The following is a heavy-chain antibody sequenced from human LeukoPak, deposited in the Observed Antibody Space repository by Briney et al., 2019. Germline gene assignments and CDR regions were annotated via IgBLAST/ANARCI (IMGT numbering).Heavy chain of an antibody. Sequence: GGSLRLSCAASGFTFSSYAIYWVRQPPGKGLEWVSGISGSGGDTYFPASVKGRFTISRDNSKNAVFLQVESLRAEDTAVYYCAKTTAGYSSGRYPGWPVDYWGQGTLVTVSS. CDR3: AKTTAGYSSGRYPGWPVDY. CDR2: ISGSGGDT. D-gene: IGHD6-19*01. V-gene: IGHV3-23*01. CDR1: GFTFSSYA. J-gene: IGHJ4*02.